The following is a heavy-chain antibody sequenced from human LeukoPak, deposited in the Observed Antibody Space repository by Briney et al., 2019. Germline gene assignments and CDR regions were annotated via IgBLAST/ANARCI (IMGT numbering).Heavy chain of an antibody. CDR2: ISSSSSTI. CDR3: ARVGIAAAGTTIWIFDY. Sequence: PGGSLRLSCAASGFTFSRHSMNWVRQAPGKGLEWVSYISSSSSTIYYADSVKGRFTISRDDAKDSLYLQMNSLRDEDTAVYYCARVGIAAAGTTIWIFDYWGQGTLVTVSP. CDR1: GFTFSRHS. J-gene: IGHJ4*02. V-gene: IGHV3-48*02. D-gene: IGHD6-13*01.